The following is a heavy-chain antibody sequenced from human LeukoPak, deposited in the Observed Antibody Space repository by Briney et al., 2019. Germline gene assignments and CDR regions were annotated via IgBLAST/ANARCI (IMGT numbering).Heavy chain of an antibody. CDR1: GGSISSHF. CDR2: IHYSGNT. CDR3: ARDSLECSRASCLNWFDP. D-gene: IGHD2-2*01. V-gene: IGHV4-59*11. J-gene: IGHJ5*02. Sequence: PSETLSLTCTVSGGSISSHFWTWIRQPPGKGLEWIGYIHYSGNTNYNPSLKSRLSISVDTSKNEFSLKLTSVTAADTAVYYCARDSLECSRASCLNWFDPWGQGTLVTVSS.